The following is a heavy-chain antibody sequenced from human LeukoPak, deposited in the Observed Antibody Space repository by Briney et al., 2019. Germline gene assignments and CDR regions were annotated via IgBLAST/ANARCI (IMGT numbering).Heavy chain of an antibody. J-gene: IGHJ4*02. Sequence: PSETLSLTCAVYGGSFSGYYWSWIRQPPGKGLEWIGEINHSGSTNYNPSLKSRVTISVDTSKNQFSLKLSSVTAADTAVYYCAKELYRYCSGGSCYSFDYWGQGTLVTVSS. CDR1: GGSFSGYY. CDR3: AKELYRYCSGGSCYSFDY. V-gene: IGHV4-34*01. CDR2: INHSGST. D-gene: IGHD2-15*01.